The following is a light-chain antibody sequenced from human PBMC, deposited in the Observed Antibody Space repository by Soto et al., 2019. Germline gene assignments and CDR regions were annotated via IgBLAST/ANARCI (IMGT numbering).Light chain of an antibody. J-gene: IGLJ2*01. Sequence: ELTQPPSVSVAPGQPARITCGGNSIGRKSVHWYQQKPGQAPLLVVYGDSDRPSGIPERFSGSNSANTATLTISRVEAGDEADYYCQVWDSSSDHVVFGGGTQLTVL. CDR1: SIGRKS. V-gene: IGLV3-21*02. CDR2: GDS. CDR3: QVWDSSSDHVV.